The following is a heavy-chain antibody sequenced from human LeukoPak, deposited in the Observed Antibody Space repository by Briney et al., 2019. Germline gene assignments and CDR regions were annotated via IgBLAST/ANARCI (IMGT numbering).Heavy chain of an antibody. CDR1: GGSISSGGYY. V-gene: IGHV4-31*03. J-gene: IGHJ4*02. Sequence: SQTLSLTCTVSGGSISSGGYYWSWIRQHPGKGLEWIGYIYYSGSTYYNPSLKSRVTISVDTSKNQSSLKLSSVTAADTAVYYCARMGLRVRGAVDYWGQGTLVTVSS. D-gene: IGHD3-10*01. CDR3: ARMGLRVRGAVDY. CDR2: IYYSGST.